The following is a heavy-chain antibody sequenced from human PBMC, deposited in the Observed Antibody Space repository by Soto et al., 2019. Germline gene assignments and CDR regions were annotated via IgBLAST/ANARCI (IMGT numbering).Heavy chain of an antibody. CDR2: MSGSGSTT. J-gene: IGHJ4*02. CDR1: GFTFSSYA. Sequence: GGSLRLSCAASGFTFSSYAMNWVRQAPGKGLEWVSAMSGSGSTTYYADSVKGRFTISRDNSKNTVYLQMNSLRAEDTAVYYCAKGLSASYYDILTGPDYWGQGTLVTVSS. D-gene: IGHD3-9*01. V-gene: IGHV3-23*01. CDR3: AKGLSASYYDILTGPDY.